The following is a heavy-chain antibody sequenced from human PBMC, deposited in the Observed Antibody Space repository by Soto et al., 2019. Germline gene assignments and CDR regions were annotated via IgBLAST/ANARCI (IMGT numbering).Heavy chain of an antibody. V-gene: IGHV4-31*03. J-gene: IGHJ4*02. CDR3: ARGRAYYYDSSGYPTLFDY. CDR2: IYYSGST. Sequence: KPSETLSLTCTVSGGSISSGGYYWSWIRQHPGKGLEWIGYIYYSGSTYYNPSLKSRVTISVDTSKNQFSLKLSSVTAADTAVYYCARGRAYYYDSSGYPTLFDYWGQGTLVTVSS. D-gene: IGHD3-22*01. CDR1: GGSISSGGYY.